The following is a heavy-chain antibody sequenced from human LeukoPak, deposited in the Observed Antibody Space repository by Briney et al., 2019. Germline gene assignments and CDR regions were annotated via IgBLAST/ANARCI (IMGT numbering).Heavy chain of an antibody. V-gene: IGHV5-10-1*01. Sequence: GESLQISSQGSGYSFTSYWISWVRQMPGKGLEWMGRIDPSDSYTNYSPSFQGHVTISADKSISTAYLQWSSLKASDTAMYYCARQKDYGSGGPRAFDPWGQGSPATVSS. CDR1: GYSFTSYW. CDR2: IDPSDSYT. CDR3: ARQKDYGSGGPRAFDP. D-gene: IGHD3-10*01. J-gene: IGHJ5*02.